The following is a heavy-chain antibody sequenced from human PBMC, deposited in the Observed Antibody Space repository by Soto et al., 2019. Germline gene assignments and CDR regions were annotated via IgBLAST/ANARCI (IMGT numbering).Heavy chain of an antibody. J-gene: IGHJ4*02. Sequence: GGSLRLSCAASGFTFSSYWMSWVRQAPGKGLEWLANIDQYGGNTYYMDSVKGRFTISRDNAKHSLYLQMDSLGADDTSIYYCARVYCSGTTCYAFFDYWGQGTLVTVSS. D-gene: IGHD2-2*01. CDR2: IDQYGGNT. CDR1: GFTFSSYW. CDR3: ARVYCSGTTCYAFFDY. V-gene: IGHV3-7*01.